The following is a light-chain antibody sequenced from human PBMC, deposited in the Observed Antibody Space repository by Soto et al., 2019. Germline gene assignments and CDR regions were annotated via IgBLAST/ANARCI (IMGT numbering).Light chain of an antibody. CDR3: SSYTSSSTLV. CDR2: DVS. J-gene: IGLJ2*01. CDR1: SSDVGGYNY. V-gene: IGLV2-14*01. Sequence: QPASVSGSPGQSITISCTGTSSDVGGYNYVSWYQQHPGKAPILMIYDVSYRPSGVSNRFSGSKSGNTASLTISGLQAEDEASYYCSSYTSSSTLVFGGGTQLTVL.